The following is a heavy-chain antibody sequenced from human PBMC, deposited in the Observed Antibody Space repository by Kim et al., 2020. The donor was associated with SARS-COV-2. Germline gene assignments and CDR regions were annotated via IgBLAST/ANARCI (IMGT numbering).Heavy chain of an antibody. D-gene: IGHD4-17*01. CDR2: ILGDGTTT. CDR3: ARQPNYGLGP. J-gene: IGHJ5*02. CDR1: GFTFNSPW. Sequence: GGSLRLSCAASGFTFNSPWMHWVRQAPGKGLVWVSRILGDGTTTTYADSVKGRFTISRDNAKNTLYLQMNSLREEDTAVYYCARQPNYGLGPWGQGTLVTVSS. V-gene: IGHV3-74*01.